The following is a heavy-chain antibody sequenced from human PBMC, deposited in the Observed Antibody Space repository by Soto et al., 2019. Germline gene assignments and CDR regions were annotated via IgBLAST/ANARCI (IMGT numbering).Heavy chain of an antibody. D-gene: IGHD3-16*01. Sequence: EQLAESGGGVVQYGRSLRLSCEASGFTVSSFGMHWVRQAPGKGLEWVAVISYDGSDTYFADSVKGRFTISRDNSKNTVYLQMNSLRVEDTAVYYCVKDIHFLGIWYFDLWGRGSLVSVSS. CDR2: ISYDGSDT. CDR1: GFTVSSFG. J-gene: IGHJ2*01. V-gene: IGHV3-30*18. CDR3: VKDIHFLGIWYFDL.